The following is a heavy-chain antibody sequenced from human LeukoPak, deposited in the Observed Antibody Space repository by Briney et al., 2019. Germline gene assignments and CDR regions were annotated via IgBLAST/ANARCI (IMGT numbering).Heavy chain of an antibody. Sequence: GGSLRLSCAASGISFSDYSLNWVRQAPGKGLEWVSAISSSGGSTYYADSVKGRFTISRDNSKNTLYLQMNSLRAEDTAVYYCAKGTLDIVVVPAAPKVYYFDYWGQGTLVTVSS. V-gene: IGHV3-23*01. CDR1: GISFSDYS. CDR3: AKGTLDIVVVPAAPKVYYFDY. D-gene: IGHD2-2*01. J-gene: IGHJ4*02. CDR2: ISSSGGST.